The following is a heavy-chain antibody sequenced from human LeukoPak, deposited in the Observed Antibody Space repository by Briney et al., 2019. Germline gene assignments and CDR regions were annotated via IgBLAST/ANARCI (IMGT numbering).Heavy chain of an antibody. CDR3: AKDPLSSQLPANWFDP. V-gene: IGHV3-33*03. D-gene: IGHD2-2*01. CDR2: IWYDGSNK. CDR1: GFTFSSYG. J-gene: IGHJ5*02. Sequence: PGRSLRLSCAASGFTFSSYGMHWVRQAPGKGLEWVAVIWYDGSNKYYADSVKGRFTISRDNAKNSLYLQMNSLRAEDTALYYYAKDPLSSQLPANWFDPWGQGTLVTVSS.